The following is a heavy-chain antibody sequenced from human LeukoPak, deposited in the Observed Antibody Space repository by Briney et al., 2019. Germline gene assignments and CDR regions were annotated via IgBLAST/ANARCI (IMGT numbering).Heavy chain of an antibody. CDR2: IYTSGST. CDR1: GGSTSSYY. J-gene: IGHJ4*02. D-gene: IGHD2-2*01. Sequence: SETLSLTCTVSGGSTSSYYWSWIRQPPGKGLEGIGYIYTSGSTNYNPSLKSRVTISVDTSKNQFSLRLSSVTAADTAVYYCASGDCSSTSCYLFDYWGQGTLVTVSS. V-gene: IGHV4-4*09. CDR3: ASGDCSSTSCYLFDY.